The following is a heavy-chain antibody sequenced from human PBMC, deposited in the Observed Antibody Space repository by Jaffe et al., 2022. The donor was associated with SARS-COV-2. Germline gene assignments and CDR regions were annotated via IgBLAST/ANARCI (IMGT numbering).Heavy chain of an antibody. D-gene: IGHD4-4*01. CDR3: AKAKSNYDPNSQGMDV. CDR1: GFTFDDYA. V-gene: IGHV3-9*01. J-gene: IGHJ6*02. CDR2: ISWNSGSI. Sequence: EVQLVESGGGLVQPGRSLRLSCAASGFTFDDYAMHWVRQAPGKGLEWVSGISWNSGSIGYADSVKGRFTISRDNAKNSLYLQMNSLRAEDTALYYCAKAKSNYDPNSQGMDVWGQGTTVTVSS.